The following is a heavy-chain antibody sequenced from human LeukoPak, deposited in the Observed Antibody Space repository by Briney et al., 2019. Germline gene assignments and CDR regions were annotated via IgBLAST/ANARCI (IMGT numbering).Heavy chain of an antibody. V-gene: IGHV3-7*01. Sequence: GGSLRLSCAASEFTFSNYWMCWVRQAPRRGLEWVANIKKDGSKTNYVDSVKGRFTISRDNARSALCLHMNNLRAEDTAVNFCVRDVPHYMEVWGKGPTVPVP. CDR3: VRDVPHYMEV. J-gene: IGHJ6*03. CDR2: IKKDGSKT. CDR1: EFTFSNYW.